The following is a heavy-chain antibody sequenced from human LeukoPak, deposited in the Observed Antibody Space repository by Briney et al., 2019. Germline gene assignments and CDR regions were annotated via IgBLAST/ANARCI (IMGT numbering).Heavy chain of an antibody. CDR1: GFTFSSYG. Sequence: GGSLRLSCAASGFTFSSYGMHWVRQAPGKGLEWVAVISYDGSNKYYADSVKGRFTISRDNSKNTLCLQMNSLRAEDTAVYYCAKDQDPNCGGDCYSFDYWGQGTLVTVSS. D-gene: IGHD2-21*02. V-gene: IGHV3-30*18. J-gene: IGHJ4*02. CDR3: AKDQDPNCGGDCYSFDY. CDR2: ISYDGSNK.